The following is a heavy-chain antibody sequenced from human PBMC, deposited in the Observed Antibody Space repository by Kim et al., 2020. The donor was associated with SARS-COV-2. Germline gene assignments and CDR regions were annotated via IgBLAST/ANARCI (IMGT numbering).Heavy chain of an antibody. CDR1: GFTFSSYA. D-gene: IGHD3-3*01. V-gene: IGHV3-23*01. CDR3: AKDRLGRFGPSYYDFWSAEWGQFDY. Sequence: GGSLRLSCAASGFTFSSYAMSWVRQAPGKGLEWVSAISGSGGSTYYADSVKGRFTISRDNSKNTLYLQMNSLRAEDTAVYYCAKDRLGRFGPSYYDFWSAEWGQFDYWGQGTLVTVSS. CDR2: ISGSGGST. J-gene: IGHJ4*02.